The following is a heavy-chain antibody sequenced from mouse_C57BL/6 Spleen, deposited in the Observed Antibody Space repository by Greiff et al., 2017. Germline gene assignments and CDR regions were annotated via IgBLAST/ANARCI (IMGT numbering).Heavy chain of an antibody. D-gene: IGHD2-3*01. Sequence: VKVVESGAELVKPGASVKMSCKASGYTFTTYPIEWMKQNHGKSLEWIGNFHPYNDDTKYNEKFKGKATLTVEKSSSTVYLELSRLTSDDSAVYYCARGGYYPYYYAMDYWGQGTSVTVSS. V-gene: IGHV1-47*01. CDR1: GYTFTTYP. CDR3: ARGGYYPYYYAMDY. J-gene: IGHJ4*01. CDR2: FHPYNDDT.